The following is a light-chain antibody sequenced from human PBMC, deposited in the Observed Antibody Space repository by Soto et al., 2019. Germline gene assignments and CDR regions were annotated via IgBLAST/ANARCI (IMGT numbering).Light chain of an antibody. Sequence: QSALTQPASVSGSPGQSITISCTGTSSDIGGYNYVSWYQQHPGKAPKLMIYDVSSRPSGVSNRFSGSKSGNTASLTISGLLAEDEADYYCSSYTSSRTVVFGGGTQLTVL. V-gene: IGLV2-14*01. CDR1: SSDIGGYNY. J-gene: IGLJ2*01. CDR2: DVS. CDR3: SSYTSSRTVV.